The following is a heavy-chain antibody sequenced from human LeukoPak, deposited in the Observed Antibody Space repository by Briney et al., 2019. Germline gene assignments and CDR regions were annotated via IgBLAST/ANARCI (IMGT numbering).Heavy chain of an antibody. J-gene: IGHJ4*02. CDR3: ARGVAAAQTSFDY. D-gene: IGHD6-13*01. Sequence: GRSLRLSCAASGFTFSSYGMHWVRQAPGKGLEWVAVISYDGSNKYYADSVKGRFTISRDNAKNSLYLQMNSLRDEDTAVYYCARGVAAAQTSFDYWGQGTLVTVSS. V-gene: IGHV3-30*03. CDR1: GFTFSSYG. CDR2: ISYDGSNK.